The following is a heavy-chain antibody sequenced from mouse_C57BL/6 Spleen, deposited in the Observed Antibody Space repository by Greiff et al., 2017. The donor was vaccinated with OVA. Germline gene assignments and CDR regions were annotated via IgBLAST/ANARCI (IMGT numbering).Heavy chain of an antibody. D-gene: IGHD3-1*01. CDR1: GFTFSSYA. CDR2: ISDGGSYT. V-gene: IGHV5-4*01. Sequence: DVKLVESGGGLVKPGGSLKLSCAASGFTFSSYAMYWVRQTPEKRLEWVATISDGGSYTYYPDNVKGRFTISRDNAKNNLYLQMSHLKSEDTAMYYCAREDWHSGGYFDVWGTVTTVTVSS. CDR3: AREDWHSGGYFDV. J-gene: IGHJ1*03.